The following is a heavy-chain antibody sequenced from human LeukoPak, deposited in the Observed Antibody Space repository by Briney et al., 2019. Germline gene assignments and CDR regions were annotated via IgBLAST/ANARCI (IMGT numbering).Heavy chain of an antibody. J-gene: IGHJ5*02. Sequence: SETLSLTCAVYGGSFSGYYWSWIRQPPGKGLEWIGSIYHSGSTYHNPSLKSRVTISVDTSKNQFSLKLSSVTAADTAVYYCARGSRNWFDPWGQGTLVTVSS. V-gene: IGHV4-34*01. CDR1: GGSFSGYY. CDR2: IYHSGST. CDR3: ARGSRNWFDP.